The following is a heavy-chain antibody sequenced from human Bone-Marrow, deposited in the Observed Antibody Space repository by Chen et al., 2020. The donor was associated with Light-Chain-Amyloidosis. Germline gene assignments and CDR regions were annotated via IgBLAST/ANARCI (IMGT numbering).Heavy chain of an antibody. V-gene: IGHV3-9*01. CDR1: GFTFDDYA. Sequence: EVQLVESGGGLVQPGRSLRLSCAASGFTFDDYAMHWVRQAPGKGLEWVSGISCNSGSIGYADSVKGRFTISRDNAKNSLYLQMNSLRPEDTALYYCAKGASYYYDTSGSDYWGQGTLVTVSS. J-gene: IGHJ4*02. CDR3: AKGASYYYDTSGSDY. D-gene: IGHD3-22*01. CDR2: ISCNSGSI.